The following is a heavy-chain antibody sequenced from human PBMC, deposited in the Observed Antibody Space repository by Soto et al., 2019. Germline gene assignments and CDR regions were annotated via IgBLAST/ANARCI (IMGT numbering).Heavy chain of an antibody. D-gene: IGHD6-6*01. V-gene: IGHV4-30-4*01. CDR2: IYYSGST. CDR3: ARETSFHSSSPLTAPGY. Sequence: KPSETLSLTCTVSGGSISSGDYYWSWIRQPPGKGLEWIGYIYYSGSTYYNPSLKSRVTISVDTSKNQFSLKLSSVAAADTAVYYCARETSFHSSSPLTAPGYWGQGTLVTVSS. CDR1: GGSISSGDYY. J-gene: IGHJ4*02.